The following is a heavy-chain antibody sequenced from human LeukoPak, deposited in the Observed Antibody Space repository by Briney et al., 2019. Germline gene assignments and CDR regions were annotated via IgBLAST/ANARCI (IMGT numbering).Heavy chain of an antibody. CDR3: ARYVSALEAQPKKAQGWELLARWFDP. V-gene: IGHV4-59*01. CDR1: GGSISSYY. Sequence: SETLSLTCTVSGGSISSYYWSWIRQPPGKGLEWIGYIYYSGSTNYNPSLKSRVTISVDTSKNQFSLKLSSVTAADTAVYYCARYVSALEAQPKKAQGWELLARWFDPWGQGTLVTVSS. D-gene: IGHD1-26*01. CDR2: IYYSGST. J-gene: IGHJ5*02.